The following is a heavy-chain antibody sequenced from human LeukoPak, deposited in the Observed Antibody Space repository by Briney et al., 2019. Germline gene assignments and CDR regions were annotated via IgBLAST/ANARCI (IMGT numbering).Heavy chain of an antibody. CDR1: GGSISSSSYY. J-gene: IGHJ6*03. D-gene: IGHD4-17*01. Sequence: PSETLSLTCTVSGGSISSSSYYWGWIRQPPGKGLEWIGSIYYSGSTYYNPSLKSRVTISVDTSKNQFSLKLSSATAADTAVYYCARGDYGYYYYCMDVWGKGTTVTVSS. CDR2: IYYSGST. CDR3: ARGDYGYYYYCMDV. V-gene: IGHV4-39*01.